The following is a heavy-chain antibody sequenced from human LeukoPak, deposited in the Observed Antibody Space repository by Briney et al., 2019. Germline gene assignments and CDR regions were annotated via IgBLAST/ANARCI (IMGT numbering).Heavy chain of an antibody. CDR2: ISHSGNT. CDR3: ARDRLGHLSWFDP. J-gene: IGHJ5*02. V-gene: IGHV4-59*01. CDR1: GGSIRSYY. Sequence: SETLSLTCSVSGGSIRSYYWSWIRQPPGKGLEWIGYISHSGNTNYNPSLKSRVTISVDTSKNQVSLKLSSVTAADTAVYYCARDRLGHLSWFDPWGQGTLVTVSS.